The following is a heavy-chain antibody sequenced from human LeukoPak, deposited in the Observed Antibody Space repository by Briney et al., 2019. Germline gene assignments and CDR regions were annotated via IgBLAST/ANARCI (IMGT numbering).Heavy chain of an antibody. Sequence: GGSLRLSCAASGFTFSSYWMHWVRQAPEKGLVWASRIKSDGSTTNYADSVKGRFTISRDNAKNTLYLQMNGLRAEDTAVYYRARDPSAWSGYYDYWGQGTPVTVSS. D-gene: IGHD3-3*01. V-gene: IGHV3-74*01. CDR1: GFTFSSYW. CDR3: ARDPSAWSGYYDY. CDR2: IKSDGSTT. J-gene: IGHJ4*02.